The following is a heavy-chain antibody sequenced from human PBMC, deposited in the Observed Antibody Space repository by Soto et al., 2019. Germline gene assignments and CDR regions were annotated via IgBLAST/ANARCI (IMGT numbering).Heavy chain of an antibody. V-gene: IGHV3-23*01. D-gene: IGHD6-19*01. Sequence: PGGSLRLSCAASGFTFSSQTMSWVRQAPGKGVEWVSSISGSGGSTYYADSVKGRFTISRDNSKNTQYLQMNSLRTEDTAVYYCAVPTGIEVTGPDYWGQGTLVTVSS. CDR1: GFTFSSQT. CDR3: AVPTGIEVTGPDY. CDR2: ISGSGGST. J-gene: IGHJ4*02.